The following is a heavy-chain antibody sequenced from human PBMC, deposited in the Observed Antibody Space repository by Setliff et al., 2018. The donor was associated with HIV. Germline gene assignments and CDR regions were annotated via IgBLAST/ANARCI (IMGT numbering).Heavy chain of an antibody. CDR3: ARDVPWGDYYYYMDV. CDR2: IYTSGST. CDR1: GGSISSYY. D-gene: IGHD3-16*01. Sequence: SATLSLTCTVSGGSISSYYWSWIRQPAGKGLAWIGHIYTSGSTNYNPSLKSRVTMSVDTSKNQFSLKLSSVTAADTAVYYCARDVPWGDYYYYMDVWGKGTTVTVSS. V-gene: IGHV4-4*07. J-gene: IGHJ6*03.